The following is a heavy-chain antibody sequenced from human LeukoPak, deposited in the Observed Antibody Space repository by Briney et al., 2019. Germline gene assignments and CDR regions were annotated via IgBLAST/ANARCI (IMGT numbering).Heavy chain of an antibody. CDR1: GGSFSGYY. Sequence: SETLSLTCAVYGGSFSGYYWSWIRQPPGRGLEWIGEINHSGSTNYNPSLKSRVTISVDTSKNQFSLKLSSETAADTAVYYCARGLDSSGYYYVDYWGQGTLVTVSS. D-gene: IGHD3-22*01. V-gene: IGHV4-34*01. J-gene: IGHJ4*02. CDR2: INHSGST. CDR3: ARGLDSSGYYYVDY.